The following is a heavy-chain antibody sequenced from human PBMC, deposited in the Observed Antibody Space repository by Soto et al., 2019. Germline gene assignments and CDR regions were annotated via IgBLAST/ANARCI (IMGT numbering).Heavy chain of an antibody. CDR2: IYVSGDI. Sequence: SETLSLTCTVSGASISDSYWIWIRQPPGKGLECLAYIYVSGDINYNPSLKRRVSVSLDTSKNQFSLQLTSVTAEDTAVYYCARTARLFDYWGQGILVTVSS. J-gene: IGHJ4*02. CDR1: GASISDSY. V-gene: IGHV4-59*08. CDR3: ARTARLFDY. D-gene: IGHD5-18*01.